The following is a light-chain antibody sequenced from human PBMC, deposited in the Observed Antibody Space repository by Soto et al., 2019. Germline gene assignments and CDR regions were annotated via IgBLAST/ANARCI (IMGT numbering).Light chain of an antibody. V-gene: IGLV2-14*01. Sequence: QSALTQPASVSGSPGQSITISCNGTSSDVGGYNYVSWYQQHPGKAPKLMIYEVSNRPSGVSNRFSGSESGNTSSLTISGLQAEDEADYYCSSYTSSIHVVFGGGTKVTVL. CDR1: SSDVGGYNY. CDR2: EVS. J-gene: IGLJ2*01. CDR3: SSYTSSIHVV.